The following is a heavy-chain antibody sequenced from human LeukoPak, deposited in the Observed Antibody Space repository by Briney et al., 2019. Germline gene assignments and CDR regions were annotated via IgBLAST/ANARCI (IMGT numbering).Heavy chain of an antibody. V-gene: IGHV4-34*01. Sequence: TGGSLRLSCAASGFNFWNFALSWVRQVPGKGLEWIGEINHSGSTNYNPSLKSRVTISVDTSKNQFSLKLSSVTAADTAVYYCARAGVFDIGGQGTMATASS. CDR3: ARAGVFDI. D-gene: IGHD2-8*01. J-gene: IGHJ3*02. CDR1: GFNFWNFA. CDR2: INHSGST.